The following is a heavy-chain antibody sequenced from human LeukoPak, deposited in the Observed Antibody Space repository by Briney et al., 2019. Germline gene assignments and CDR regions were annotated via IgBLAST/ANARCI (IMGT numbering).Heavy chain of an antibody. D-gene: IGHD2-15*01. CDR3: ARAGYCSDSTCYHFDY. J-gene: IGHJ4*02. V-gene: IGHV4-39*01. CDR1: GGSISSSSHY. CDR2: IYYSGST. Sequence: SETLSLTCSVSGGSISSSSHYWGWIRQPPGKGLEWIGSIYYSGSTYYNPSLKSRVSMSVDTSKNQFSLKLSSVTAADTAVYYCARAGYCSDSTCYHFDYWGQGTLATVSS.